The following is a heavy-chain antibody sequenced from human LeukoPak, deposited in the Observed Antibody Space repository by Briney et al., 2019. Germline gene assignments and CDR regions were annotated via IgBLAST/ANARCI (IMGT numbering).Heavy chain of an antibody. CDR3: ARDTAGFDY. J-gene: IGHJ4*02. CDR2: IYYSGNT. Sequence: SETLSLTCTVSGYSISSGVYYWTWIRQDPGKGLEWIGYIYYSGNTFYNPALKSRATISVDTSKNQFSLTLSAVTAADTAVYYCARDTAGFDYWGQGTLVTVSS. V-gene: IGHV4-31*03. D-gene: IGHD5-18*01. CDR1: GYSISSGVYY.